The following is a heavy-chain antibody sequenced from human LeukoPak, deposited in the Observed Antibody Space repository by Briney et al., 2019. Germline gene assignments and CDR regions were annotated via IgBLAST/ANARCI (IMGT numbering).Heavy chain of an antibody. J-gene: IGHJ4*02. V-gene: IGHV3-48*03. D-gene: IGHD3-10*01. CDR1: GFTFSTYE. CDR2: ISSSGSTT. Sequence: GGSLRLSCAASGFTFSTYEMNWVRQAPGKGLEWLSYISSSGSTTYYADSVKGRFTISRDDSKNTVYLQMNSLRAEDTAVYYCAKDVGGFYGTGSYGYWGQGTLVTVSS. CDR3: AKDVGGFYGTGSYGY.